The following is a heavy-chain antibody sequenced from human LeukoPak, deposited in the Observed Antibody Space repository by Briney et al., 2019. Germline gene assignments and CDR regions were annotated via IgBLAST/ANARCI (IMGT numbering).Heavy chain of an antibody. CDR3: AREGPWFDP. Sequence: SETLSLTCTVSGGSISSYYWSWIRQPPGKGLEWMGYIYYSGSTNYNPSLKSRVTISVDTSKNQFSLKLSSVTAADTAVYYCAREGPWFDPWGQGTLVTVSS. CDR2: IYYSGST. J-gene: IGHJ5*02. CDR1: GGSISSYY. V-gene: IGHV4-59*01.